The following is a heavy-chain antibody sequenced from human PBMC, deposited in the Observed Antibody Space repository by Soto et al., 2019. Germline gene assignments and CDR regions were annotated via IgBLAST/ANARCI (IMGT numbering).Heavy chain of an antibody. V-gene: IGHV6-1*01. Sequence: PSQTLSLTCAISGDSVSSNSAAWNWIRQSPSRGLEWLGRTYYRSKWYNDYAVSVKSRITINPDTSKNQFSLQLNSVTPEDTAVYYCARAGWELPAYYYYGMDVWGQGTTVTVS. CDR1: GDSVSSNSAA. D-gene: IGHD1-26*01. J-gene: IGHJ6*02. CDR3: ARAGWELPAYYYYGMDV. CDR2: TYYRSKWYN.